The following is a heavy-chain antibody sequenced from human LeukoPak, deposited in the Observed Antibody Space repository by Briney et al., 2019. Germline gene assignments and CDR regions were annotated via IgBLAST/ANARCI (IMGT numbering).Heavy chain of an antibody. D-gene: IGHD2-8*01. CDR2: TSSSDAGT. J-gene: IGHJ4*02. V-gene: IGHV3-23*01. CDR3: AKDPDCTSGVCYTFFDY. CDR1: GFTLSTYA. Sequence: GGSLRLSCAASGFTLSTYAMSWVRQTPGKGLEWVAATSSSDAGTYHADSVRGRFTISRDNSKNTLYLQMNSLRAEDTAVYYCAKDPDCTSGVCYTFFDYWGQGTLVTVSS.